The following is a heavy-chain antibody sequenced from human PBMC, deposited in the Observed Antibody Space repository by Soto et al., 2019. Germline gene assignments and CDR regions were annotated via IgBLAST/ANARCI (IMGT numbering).Heavy chain of an antibody. D-gene: IGHD3-16*01. V-gene: IGHV1-69*01. CDR1: GGTFSTLA. CDR3: ARGRGNSAVITTFDY. J-gene: IGHJ4*02. Sequence: QVQLVQSGTEVKKPGSSVKVSCKASGGTFSTLAVSWVRQAPGQGLEWMGGIIPIFGRPVYAQKFQGRVTITADESTSIVYMELSSLSSEDTALYYCARGRGNSAVITTFDYWGQGTLVTVSS. CDR2: IIPIFGRP.